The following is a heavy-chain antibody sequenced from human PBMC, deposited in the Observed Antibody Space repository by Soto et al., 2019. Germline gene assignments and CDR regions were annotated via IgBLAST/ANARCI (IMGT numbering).Heavy chain of an antibody. CDR1: GGSISSYY. J-gene: IGHJ3*02. D-gene: IGHD7-27*01. CDR3: ARLTGGDAFDI. CDR2: IYYSGST. Sequence: SETLSLTCTVSGGSISSYYWSWIRQPPGKGLEWIGYIYYSGSTNYNPSLKSRVTISVDTSKNQSSLKLSSVTAADTAVYYCARLTGGDAFDIWGQGTMVTVSS. V-gene: IGHV4-59*01.